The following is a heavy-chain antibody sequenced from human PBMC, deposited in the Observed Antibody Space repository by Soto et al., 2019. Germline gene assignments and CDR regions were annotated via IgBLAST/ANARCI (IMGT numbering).Heavy chain of an antibody. J-gene: IGHJ4*02. D-gene: IGHD5-12*01. CDR1: VFTFTNYE. V-gene: IGHV3-48*03. CDR2: ISSSGKTI. CDR3: ARDPEKYSGSDLGIDY. Sequence: PGGSLRLSCASSVFTFTNYEMNWVRQAPGKGLEWISYISSSGKTISYADSVKGRFTISRDNAKNSLYLQMNSLRAEDTAVYYCARDPEKYSGSDLGIDYWGQGTLVTVSS.